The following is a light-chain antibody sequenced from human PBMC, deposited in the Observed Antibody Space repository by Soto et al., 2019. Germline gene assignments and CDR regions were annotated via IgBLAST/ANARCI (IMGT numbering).Light chain of an antibody. Sequence: EIVLTQSPDTLSLSPGERATLSCRASQSVSSDYLVWYQQKPGQAPRLLIYGASRRATGIPDRFSGGGSETEFTLTISSLQSEDFAVYYCQQYNNWTPYTFGQGTKVDIK. V-gene: IGKV3D-15*01. CDR2: GAS. CDR3: QQYNNWTPYT. CDR1: QSVSSD. J-gene: IGKJ2*01.